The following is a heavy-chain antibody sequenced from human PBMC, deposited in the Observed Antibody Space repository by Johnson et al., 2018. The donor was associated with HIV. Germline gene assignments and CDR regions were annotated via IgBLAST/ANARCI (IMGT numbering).Heavy chain of an antibody. CDR3: AREGGGFREFGGFDI. Sequence: VQLVESGGGVVQPGRSLRLSCAASGFTFDDYAMHWVRQAPGKGLEWVSGISWNSGSIGYADSVKGRFTISRDNAKNSLYLQMNSLRAEDTALYYCAREGGGFREFGGFDIWGQGTMVTVSS. J-gene: IGHJ3*02. CDR1: GFTFDDYA. V-gene: IGHV3-9*01. D-gene: IGHD3-10*01. CDR2: ISWNSGSI.